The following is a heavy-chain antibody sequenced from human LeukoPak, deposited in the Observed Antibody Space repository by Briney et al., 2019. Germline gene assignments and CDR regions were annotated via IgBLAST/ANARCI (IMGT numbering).Heavy chain of an antibody. V-gene: IGHV3-7*01. CDR3: ARESTAGYNSSWYGFRN. J-gene: IGHJ1*01. D-gene: IGHD6-13*01. CDR1: GFTLSGYW. Sequence: PGGSLRLSCAASGFTLSGYWMSGVRQAPGKGLEWVANINQDGSEKYYVDSVKGRSTISRDNAKNSLFLQMGSLRVEDTAVYHCARESTAGYNSSWYGFRNWGQGTLVSVSS. CDR2: INQDGSEK.